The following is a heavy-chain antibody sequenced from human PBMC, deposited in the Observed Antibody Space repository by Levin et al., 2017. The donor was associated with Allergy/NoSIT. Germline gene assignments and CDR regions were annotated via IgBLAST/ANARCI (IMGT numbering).Heavy chain of an antibody. Sequence: ASVKVSCKASGYTFTSYDINWVRQATGQGLEWMGWMNPNSGNTGYAQKFQGRVTMTRNTSISTAYMELSSLRSEDTAVYYCARGASSTSYNWGFDPWGQGTLVTVSS. D-gene: IGHD2-2*01. V-gene: IGHV1-8*01. CDR2: MNPNSGNT. CDR3: ARGASSTSYNWGFDP. CDR1: GYTFTSYD. J-gene: IGHJ5*02.